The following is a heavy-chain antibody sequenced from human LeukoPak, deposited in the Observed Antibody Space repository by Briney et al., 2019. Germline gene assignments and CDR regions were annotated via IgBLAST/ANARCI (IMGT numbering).Heavy chain of an antibody. D-gene: IGHD5-18*01. J-gene: IGHJ6*03. Sequence: GGSLRLSCAASGFTFTNYAMSWVRQAPGKGLKWVSGISASGGSTYYADSVNGRFTISRDNTKNTLYLQMNSLRGEDTAVYYCAKVGYLVYYYYYMDVWGKGTTVTVSS. CDR2: ISASGGST. CDR1: GFTFTNYA. CDR3: AKVGYLVYYYYYMDV. V-gene: IGHV3-23*01.